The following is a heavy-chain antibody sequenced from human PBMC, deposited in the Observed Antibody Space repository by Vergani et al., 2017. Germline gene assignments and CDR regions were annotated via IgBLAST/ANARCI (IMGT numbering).Heavy chain of an antibody. CDR2: VSFRGDT. J-gene: IGHJ5*02. V-gene: IGHV4-59*02. D-gene: IGHD3-10*01. Sequence: QVKLQESGPGLVKPSETLSLTCTVSGASVNSYYWSWIRQPPGKGLDWLGYVSFRGDTLYDPSVKGRMSISLNTSSNQFSLYLNSVTAADTGVYYCGGVADYYGFGSSLLDLWGQGILVTVSS. CDR1: GASVNSYY. CDR3: GGVADYYGFGSSLLDL.